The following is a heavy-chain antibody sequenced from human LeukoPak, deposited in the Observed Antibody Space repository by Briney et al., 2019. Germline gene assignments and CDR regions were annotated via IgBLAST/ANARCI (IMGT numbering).Heavy chain of an antibody. J-gene: IGHJ3*02. V-gene: IGHV3-23*01. CDR1: GFTFSSYG. Sequence: PGGSLRLSCAASGFTFSSYGMSWVRQAPGKGLEWVSAISGSGGSTYYADSVKGRFTISRDNSKNTLYLQMNSLRAEDTAVYYCAKDSSGYYYDSSGYLIGPRGAFDIWGQGTMVTVSS. CDR2: ISGSGGST. D-gene: IGHD3-22*01. CDR3: AKDSSGYYYDSSGYLIGPRGAFDI.